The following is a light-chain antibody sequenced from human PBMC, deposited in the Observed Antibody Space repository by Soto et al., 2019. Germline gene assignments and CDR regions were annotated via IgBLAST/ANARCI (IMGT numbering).Light chain of an antibody. CDR1: QSIGND. CDR2: ASS. CDR3: QESLTSLGT. Sequence: DIQMTQSPYSLSASVGDRVTITCRTSQSIGNDLNWYQQRPGKAPKLLIYASSSLPTGVPSRFSGSGSGTDFTLTISSLQREDFATYYCQESLTSLGTFGPGTKVDNK. V-gene: IGKV1-39*01. J-gene: IGKJ3*01.